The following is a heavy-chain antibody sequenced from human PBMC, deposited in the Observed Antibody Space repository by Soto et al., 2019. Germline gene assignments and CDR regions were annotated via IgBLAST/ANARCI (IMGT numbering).Heavy chain of an antibody. CDR3: ARGAGKSGSTGHY. CDR1: GVTFSPYP. Sequence: SVKVSCKASGVTFSPYPISWVRRAPGQGLEWMGGIIPIFVTANYAQKFQGRVTITADESTITAYMELSSLRSEDTAVYYCARGAGKSGSTGHYWGQGAMVTVSS. V-gene: IGHV1-69*13. D-gene: IGHD4-17*01. J-gene: IGHJ4*02. CDR2: IIPIFVTA.